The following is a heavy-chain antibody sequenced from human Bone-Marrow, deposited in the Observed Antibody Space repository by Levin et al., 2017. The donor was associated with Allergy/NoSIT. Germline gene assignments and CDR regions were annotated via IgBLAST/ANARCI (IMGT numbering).Heavy chain of an antibody. V-gene: IGHV3-43D*04. Sequence: SCAASGFTFDDYAMHWVRQAPGKGLEWVSLISWDGGSTYYADSVKGRFTISRDNSKNSLYLQMNSLRAEDTALYYCATSLDYGGNSAFYYYGMDVWGQGTTVTVSS. CDR2: ISWDGGST. CDR1: GFTFDDYA. D-gene: IGHD4-23*01. J-gene: IGHJ6*02. CDR3: ATSLDYGGNSAFYYYGMDV.